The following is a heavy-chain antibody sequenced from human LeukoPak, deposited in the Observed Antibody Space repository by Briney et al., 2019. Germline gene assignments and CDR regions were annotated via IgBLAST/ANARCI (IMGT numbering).Heavy chain of an antibody. V-gene: IGHV4-34*01. D-gene: IGHD4-17*01. J-gene: IGHJ5*02. CDR2: INHSGST. CDR3: ARHPLTTVTTLGP. Sequence: PSETLSLTCAVYGGSFSGYYWSWIRQPPGKGLEWIGEINHSGSTNYNPSLKSRVTISVDTSKNQFSLKLSSVTAADTAVYYCARHPLTTVTTLGPWGQGTLVTVSS. CDR1: GGSFSGYY.